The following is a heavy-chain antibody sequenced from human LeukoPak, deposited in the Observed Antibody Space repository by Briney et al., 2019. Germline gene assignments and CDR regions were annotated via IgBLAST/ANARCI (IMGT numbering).Heavy chain of an antibody. CDR1: GFTFSSYW. Sequence: GGSLRLSCAASGFTFSSYWMHWVRQAPGKGLEWVAVISYDGSNKYYADSVKGRFTISRDNSKNTLYLQMNSLRAEDTAVYYCAGAASDWGQGTLVTVSS. CDR3: AGAASD. CDR2: ISYDGSNK. J-gene: IGHJ4*02. V-gene: IGHV3-30-3*01.